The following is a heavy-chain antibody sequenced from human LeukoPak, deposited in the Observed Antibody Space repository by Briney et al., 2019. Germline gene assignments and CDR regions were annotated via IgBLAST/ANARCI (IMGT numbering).Heavy chain of an antibody. D-gene: IGHD2-15*01. CDR2: PCHRRMS. CDR3: AGSGPSYYVAFGY. J-gene: IGHJ4*02. V-gene: IGHV4-59*02. Sequence: SETRSLTCAVSTPSVNSFCWSWDRQPPGQVLEWIGYPCHRRMSAYNPSLEQRVTISLDRSKNQFAVRLNSVTAADTALYFCAGSGPSYYVAFGYWGRGILVSVSS. CDR1: TPSVNSFC.